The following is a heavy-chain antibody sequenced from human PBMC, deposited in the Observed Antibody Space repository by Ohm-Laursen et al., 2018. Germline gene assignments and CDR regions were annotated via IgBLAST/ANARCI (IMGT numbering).Heavy chain of an antibody. V-gene: IGHV3-23*01. CDR2: ISGSGDST. CDR1: GFTFTNYA. CDR3: AKAVTPFYHYYGMDV. J-gene: IGHJ6*02. Sequence: SLRLSCTASGFTFTNYAMNWVRQAPGKGLEWVSAISGSGDSTYYADSVKGRFTISRDNSKNTLYLQMNSPRAEDTAVYYCAKAVTPFYHYYGMDVWGQGTTVTVS. D-gene: IGHD2-15*01.